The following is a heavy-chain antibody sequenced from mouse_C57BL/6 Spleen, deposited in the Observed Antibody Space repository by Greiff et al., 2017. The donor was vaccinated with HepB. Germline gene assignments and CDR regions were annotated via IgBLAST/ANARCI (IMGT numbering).Heavy chain of an antibody. Sequence: EVKLVESGPGMVKPSQSLSLTCTVTGYSITSGYDWHWIRHFPGNKLEWMGYISYSGSTNYNPYLKSRISITHDTSKNHFFLKLNSVTTEDTATYYCARGGYYGSRAWFAYWGQGTLVTVSA. CDR3: ARGGYYGSRAWFAY. V-gene: IGHV3-1*01. D-gene: IGHD1-1*01. J-gene: IGHJ3*01. CDR2: ISYSGST. CDR1: GYSITSGYD.